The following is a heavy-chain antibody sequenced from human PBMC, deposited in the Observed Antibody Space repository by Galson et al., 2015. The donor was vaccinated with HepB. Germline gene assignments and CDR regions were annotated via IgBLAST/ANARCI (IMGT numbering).Heavy chain of an antibody. Sequence: SVKVYCKASGYSFNTYGISWVRQAPGQGLEWMGWISVRNGDTKFAQNLEDRITMTTDSSTNTAYMELRRLTSDDTAIYYCAREGVYDDYVGFAQFFGVDVWGQGTTVIVSS. CDR3: AREGVYDDYVGFAQFFGVDV. CDR2: ISVRNGDT. J-gene: IGHJ6*02. V-gene: IGHV1-18*01. D-gene: IGHD4/OR15-4a*01. CDR1: GYSFNTYG.